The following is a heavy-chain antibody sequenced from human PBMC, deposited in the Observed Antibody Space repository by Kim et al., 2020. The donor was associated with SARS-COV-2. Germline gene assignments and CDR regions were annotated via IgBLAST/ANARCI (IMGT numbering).Heavy chain of an antibody. CDR2: IRSKAYGGTT. J-gene: IGHJ3*02. Sequence: GGSLRLSCTASGFTFGDYAMSWFRQAPGKGLEWVGFIRSKAYGGTTEYAASVKGRFTISRDDSKSIAYLQMNSLKTEDTAVYYCTRDLHSYGPPRAFDIWGQGTMVTVSS. CDR3: TRDLHSYGPPRAFDI. CDR1: GFTFGDYA. D-gene: IGHD5-18*01. V-gene: IGHV3-49*03.